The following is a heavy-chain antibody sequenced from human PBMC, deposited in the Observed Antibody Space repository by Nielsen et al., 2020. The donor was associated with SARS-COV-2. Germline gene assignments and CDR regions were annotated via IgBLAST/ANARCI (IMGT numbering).Heavy chain of an antibody. CDR3: AKSGYCNGGICYSTEFFQD. Sequence: LSLTCAASGFTFSDYYMSWVRQAPGKGLEWISYISSSGAYTNYADSLKGRFTISRDNAKNSIHLQMNSLRAEDTAVYYCAKSGYCNGGICYSTEFFQDWGQGTLVTVSS. D-gene: IGHD2-15*01. CDR2: ISSSGAYT. V-gene: IGHV3-11*03. CDR1: GFTFSDYY. J-gene: IGHJ1*01.